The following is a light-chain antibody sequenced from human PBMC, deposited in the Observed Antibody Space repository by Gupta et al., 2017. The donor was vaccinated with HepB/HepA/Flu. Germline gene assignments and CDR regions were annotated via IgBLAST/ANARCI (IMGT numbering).Light chain of an antibody. Sequence: EIVLTQSPGTLSLSPGERATLSCRASQSVSSSYLAWYQQKPGQAPRLLIYDASSRATGIPDRFSGSGSGTDFTLTISRLEPEDFAVDYCQQYVSSPVTFGQGTRLEIE. CDR1: QSVSSSY. CDR3: QQYVSSPVT. CDR2: DAS. J-gene: IGKJ5*01. V-gene: IGKV3-20*01.